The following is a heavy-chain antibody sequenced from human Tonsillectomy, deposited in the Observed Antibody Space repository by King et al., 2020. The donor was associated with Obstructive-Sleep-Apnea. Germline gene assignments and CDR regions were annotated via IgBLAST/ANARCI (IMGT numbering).Heavy chain of an antibody. CDR1: GFNFSDYY. CDR3: EREGGYSPSGY. CDR2: ISTGGSII. V-gene: IGHV3-11*01. Sequence: VQLVQSGGGLVKPGGSLRLSCAASGFNFSDYYMSWIRQAPGKGLEWLSYISTGGSIIYYADSVKGRFTISRDNAKKSLYLHMNSLRAEDTAGYYGEREGGYSPSGYWGQGPLVTVSS. D-gene: IGHD3-10*01. J-gene: IGHJ4*02.